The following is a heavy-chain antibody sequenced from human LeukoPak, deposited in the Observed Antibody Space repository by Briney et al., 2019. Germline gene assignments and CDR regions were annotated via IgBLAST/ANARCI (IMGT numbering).Heavy chain of an antibody. Sequence: SETLSLTCTVSGGSISSYYWSWIRQPPGKGLEWIGYIYYSGSTNYNPSLKSRVTISVDTSKNQFSLKLSSVTAADTAVYYCARVLEAYYYDSSVANWFDPWGQGTLVTVSS. D-gene: IGHD3-22*01. CDR2: IYYSGST. V-gene: IGHV4-59*01. CDR3: ARVLEAYYYDSSVANWFDP. CDR1: GGSISSYY. J-gene: IGHJ5*02.